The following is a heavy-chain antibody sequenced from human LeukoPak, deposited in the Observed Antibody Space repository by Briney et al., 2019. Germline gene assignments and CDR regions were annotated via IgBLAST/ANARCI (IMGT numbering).Heavy chain of an antibody. Sequence: SETLSLTCTVSGGSISSGGYSWSWIRQPPGKGLEWIGYIYHSGSTYYNPSLKSRVTISVDRSKNQFSLKLSSVTAADTAVYYCARGGYGPYYYYGMDVWGQGTTVTVSS. CDR3: ARGGYGPYYYYGMDV. CDR2: IYHSGST. J-gene: IGHJ6*02. V-gene: IGHV4-30-2*01. D-gene: IGHD3-16*01. CDR1: GGSISSGGYS.